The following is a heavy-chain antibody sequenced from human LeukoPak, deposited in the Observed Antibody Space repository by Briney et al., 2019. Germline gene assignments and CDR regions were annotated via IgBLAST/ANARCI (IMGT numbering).Heavy chain of an antibody. CDR1: GYTFTDFD. CDR2: MNPNSGNT. D-gene: IGHD3-16*01. J-gene: IGHJ5*02. Sequence: ASVTVSCKASGYTFTDFDINWGRQAPGRGGEGMGGMNPNSGNTVYAQKFQGRVTMTRDTSINTGRMELTSLTSEDTAVYYCARALDRSYYYVYLSWGQGTVISVSS. V-gene: IGHV1-8*01. CDR3: ARALDRSYYYVYLS.